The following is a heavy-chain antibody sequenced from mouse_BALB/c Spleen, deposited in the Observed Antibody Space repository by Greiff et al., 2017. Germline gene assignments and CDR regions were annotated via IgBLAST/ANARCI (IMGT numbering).Heavy chain of an antibody. V-gene: IGHV3-2*02. CDR2: ISYSGST. CDR3: ARSRGSHFDY. CDR1: GYSITSDYA. Sequence: EVKLMESGPGLVKPSQSLSLTCTVTGYSITSDYAWNWIRQFPGNKLEWMGYISYSGSTSYNPSLKSRISITRDTSKNQFFLQLNSVTTEDTATYYCARSRGSHFDYWGQGTTLTVSS. J-gene: IGHJ2*01. D-gene: IGHD1-1*02.